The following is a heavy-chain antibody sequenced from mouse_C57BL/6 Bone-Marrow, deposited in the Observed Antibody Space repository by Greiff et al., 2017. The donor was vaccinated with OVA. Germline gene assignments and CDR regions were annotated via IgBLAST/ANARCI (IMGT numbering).Heavy chain of an antibody. CDR3: ARLDSSVPY. CDR1: GYTFTSYW. CDR2: IDPSDSYT. Sequence: QVQLKQPGAELVMPGASVKLSCKASGYTFTSYWMHWVKQRPGQGLEWIGEIDPSDSYTNYNQKFKGKSTLTVDKSSSTAYMQLSSLTSEDSAVYYCARLDSSVPYWGQGTLVTVSA. D-gene: IGHD3-2*02. V-gene: IGHV1-69*01. J-gene: IGHJ3*01.